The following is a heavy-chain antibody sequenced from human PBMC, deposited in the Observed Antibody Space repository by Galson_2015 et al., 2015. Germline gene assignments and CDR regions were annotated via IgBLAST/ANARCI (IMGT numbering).Heavy chain of an antibody. CDR3: ARDLGYCSSTSCYSARDAFDI. J-gene: IGHJ3*02. V-gene: IGHV3-53*01. Sequence: SLRLSCAASGFTVSSNYMSWVRQAPGKGLEWVSVIYSGGSTYYADSVKGRFTISRDNSKNTLYLQMNSLRAEDTAVYYCARDLGYCSSTSCYSARDAFDIWGQGTMVTVSS. CDR2: IYSGGST. CDR1: GFTVSSNY. D-gene: IGHD2-2*02.